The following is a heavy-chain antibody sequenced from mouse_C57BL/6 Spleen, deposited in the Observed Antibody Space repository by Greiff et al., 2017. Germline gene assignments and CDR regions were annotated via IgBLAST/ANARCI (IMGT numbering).Heavy chain of an antibody. D-gene: IGHD2-4*01. V-gene: IGHV5-4*01. J-gene: IGHJ3*01. Sequence: EVHLVESGGGLVKPGGSLKLSCAASGFTFSSYAMSWVRQTPEKRLEWVATISDGGSYTYYPDNVKGRFTISRDNAKNNLYLQMSHLKSEDTAMYYCARGDYDYWFAYWGQGTLVTVSA. CDR3: ARGDYDYWFAY. CDR2: ISDGGSYT. CDR1: GFTFSSYA.